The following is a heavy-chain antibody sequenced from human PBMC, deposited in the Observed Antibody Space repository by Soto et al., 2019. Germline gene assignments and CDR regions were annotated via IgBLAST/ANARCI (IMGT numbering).Heavy chain of an antibody. CDR2: IIPIFGTA. Sequence: SVKVSCKASGGIFSSYAISWVRQAPGQGLEWMGGIIPIFGTANYAQKFQGRVTITADESTSTAYMELSSLRSEDTAVYYCARVAIAVAGIRAFDIWGQGTMVTVSS. CDR3: ARVAIAVAGIRAFDI. CDR1: GGIFSSYA. D-gene: IGHD6-19*01. J-gene: IGHJ3*02. V-gene: IGHV1-69*13.